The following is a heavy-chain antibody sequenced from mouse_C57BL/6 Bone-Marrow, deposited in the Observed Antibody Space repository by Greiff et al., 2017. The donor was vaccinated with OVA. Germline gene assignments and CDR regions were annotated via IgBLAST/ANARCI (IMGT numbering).Heavy chain of an antibody. Sequence: VQLQQSGTVLARPGASVKMSCKTSGYTFTSYWMHWVKQRPGQGLEWIGAIYPGNSDTSYNQKFKGKAKLTAVQYASNAYMELSSLTYDDPAFYYCTREDYGSSPPWLAYWGQGTCHCLC. D-gene: IGHD1-1*01. CDR3: TREDYGSSPPWLAY. V-gene: IGHV1-5*01. J-gene: IGHJ3*01. CDR1: GYTFTSYW. CDR2: IYPGNSDT.